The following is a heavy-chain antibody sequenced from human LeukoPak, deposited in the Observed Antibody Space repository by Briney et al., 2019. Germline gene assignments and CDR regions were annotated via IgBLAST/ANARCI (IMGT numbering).Heavy chain of an antibody. D-gene: IGHD2-2*02. J-gene: IGHJ3*02. CDR2: INHSGST. CDR3: ARRVMRDCSSTSCYRGAFDI. Sequence: PSETLSLTCTVSGGSISSSSYYWGWIRQPPGKGLEWIGEINHSGSTNYNPSLKSRVTISVDTSKNQFSLKLSSVTAADTAVYYCARRVMRDCSSTSCYRGAFDIWGQGTMVTVSS. V-gene: IGHV4-39*07. CDR1: GGSISSSSYY.